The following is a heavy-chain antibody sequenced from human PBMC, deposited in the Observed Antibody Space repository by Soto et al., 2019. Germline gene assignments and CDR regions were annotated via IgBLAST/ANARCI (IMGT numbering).Heavy chain of an antibody. D-gene: IGHD3-3*01. Sequence: EVQLLESGGGLVQPGGYLRLSCAASGFTFSSYAMSWVRQAPGKGLEWVSAISGSGGSKYYADSVKGRFTISRDNSKNTLYLQMNSLRAEDTAVYYCATSPIFGVVTSIGMDVWGQGTTVTVSS. CDR1: GFTFSSYA. CDR3: ATSPIFGVVTSIGMDV. J-gene: IGHJ6*02. V-gene: IGHV3-23*01. CDR2: ISGSGGSK.